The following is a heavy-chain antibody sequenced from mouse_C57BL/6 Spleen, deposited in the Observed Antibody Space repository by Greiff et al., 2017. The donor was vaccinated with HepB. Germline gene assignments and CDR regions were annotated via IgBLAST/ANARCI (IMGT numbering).Heavy chain of an antibody. CDR2: ISDGGSYT. Sequence: EVMLVESGGGLVKPGGSLKLSCAASGFTFSSYAMSWVRQTPEKRLEWVATISDGGSYTYYPDNVKGRFTISRDNAKNNLYLQMSHLKSEDTAMYYSARLLYSNYAAWFAYWGQGTLVTVSA. J-gene: IGHJ3*01. CDR3: ARLLYSNYAAWFAY. V-gene: IGHV5-4*03. D-gene: IGHD2-5*01. CDR1: GFTFSSYA.